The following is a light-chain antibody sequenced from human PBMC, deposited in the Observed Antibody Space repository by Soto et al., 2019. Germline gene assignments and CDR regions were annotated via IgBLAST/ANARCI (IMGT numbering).Light chain of an antibody. V-gene: IGKV3-20*01. Sequence: EIVMTQSPATLSVTPGERATLSCRASQSVSSGYLAWYQQKPGQAPRLLIYGASSRATGIPDRFSGSGSGTDFTLTISSLEPEDFAVYYCQHSGTFGQRTNVDI. J-gene: IGKJ1*01. CDR2: GAS. CDR1: QSVSSGY. CDR3: QHSGT.